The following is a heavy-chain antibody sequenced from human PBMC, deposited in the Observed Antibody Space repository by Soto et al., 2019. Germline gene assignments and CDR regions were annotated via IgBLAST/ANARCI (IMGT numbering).Heavy chain of an antibody. J-gene: IGHJ6*02. V-gene: IGHV1-18*04. CDR3: ARDPYCSSTSCYPIYYYYYGIDV. CDR1: GYTFTSYS. CDR2: ISAYNGNT. Sequence: QVQLVQSGAEVKKPGASVKVSCKASGYTFTSYSISWVRQAPGQGLEWMGWISAYNGNTNYAQKLQGRVTMTTDTSTSTAYMEVRSLRSDDTAVYYFARDPYCSSTSCYPIYYYYYGIDVWGQGTTVTVSS. D-gene: IGHD2-2*01.